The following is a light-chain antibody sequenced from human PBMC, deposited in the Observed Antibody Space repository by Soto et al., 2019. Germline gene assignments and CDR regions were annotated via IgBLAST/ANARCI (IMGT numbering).Light chain of an antibody. Sequence: EIVLTQSPGTLSLSPGERAALSCRASQSVSSNYLAWYQQKLGQAPRLLISAASSRATGIPDRFSGSASGTDFTLTISRLEPEDFAVYYCQQYGSSPYTFGQGTKWIS. CDR3: QQYGSSPYT. CDR1: QSVSSNY. V-gene: IGKV3-20*01. CDR2: AAS. J-gene: IGKJ2*01.